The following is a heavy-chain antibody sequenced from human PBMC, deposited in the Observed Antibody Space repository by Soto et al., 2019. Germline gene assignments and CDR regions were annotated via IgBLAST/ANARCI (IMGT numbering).Heavy chain of an antibody. CDR3: AREFGDYQYFDY. CDR2: IYYSGST. CDR1: GGSISSSSYY. D-gene: IGHD4-17*01. Sequence: PSETLSLTCTVSGGSISSSSYYWGWIRQPPGKGLEWIGYIYYSGSTYYNPSLKSRVTISVYTSKNQFSLKLSSVTAADTAVYYCAREFGDYQYFDYWGQGTLVTVSS. V-gene: IGHV4-39*07. J-gene: IGHJ4*02.